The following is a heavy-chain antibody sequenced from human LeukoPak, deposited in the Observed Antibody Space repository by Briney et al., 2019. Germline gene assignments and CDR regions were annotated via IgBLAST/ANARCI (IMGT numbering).Heavy chain of an antibody. J-gene: IGHJ3*02. CDR2: IYSGGST. Sequence: GGSLRLSCAASGFTVSSNYMSWVRQAPGKGLEWVSVIYSGGSTYYADSVKGRFTISRDNSKNTLYLQMYSLRAEDTAVYYCARKAGATESGAFDIWGQGTMVTVSS. D-gene: IGHD1-26*01. CDR1: GFTVSSNY. CDR3: ARKAGATESGAFDI. V-gene: IGHV3-53*01.